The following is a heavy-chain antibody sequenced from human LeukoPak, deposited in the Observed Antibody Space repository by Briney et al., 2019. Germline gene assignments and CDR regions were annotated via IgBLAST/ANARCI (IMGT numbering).Heavy chain of an antibody. CDR3: AKGSLRITIFGVVIIPVSYFDY. CDR1: RFTFNSYA. V-gene: IGHV3-23*01. CDR2: IGGSNGIT. J-gene: IGHJ4*02. Sequence: GGSLRLSCAASRFTFNSYAMSWVRQAPGKGLEWVSVIGGSNGITFYVGSVKGRFTISRDNSKNTLYLQMNSLRAEDTAVYYCAKGSLRITIFGVVIIPVSYFDYWGQGTLVTVSS. D-gene: IGHD3-3*01.